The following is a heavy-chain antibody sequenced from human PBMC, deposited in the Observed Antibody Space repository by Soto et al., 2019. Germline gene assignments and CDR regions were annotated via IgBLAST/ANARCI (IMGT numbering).Heavy chain of an antibody. Sequence: PGGSLRLSCAASGSTFSSYGMHWVRQAPGKGLEWVAAIWYDGSNKYYADSVKGRFTISRDNSKNTLYLQMNSLRAEDTAVYYCARAIFDYRYYYYYMDVWGKGTTVTVSS. CDR3: ARAIFDYRYYYYYMDV. CDR2: IWYDGSNK. CDR1: GSTFSSYG. J-gene: IGHJ6*03. D-gene: IGHD3-9*01. V-gene: IGHV3-33*01.